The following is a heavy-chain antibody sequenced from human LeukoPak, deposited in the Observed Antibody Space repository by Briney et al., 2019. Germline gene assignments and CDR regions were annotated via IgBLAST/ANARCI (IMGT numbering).Heavy chain of an antibody. CDR2: INYSGT. CDR1: GFTLNDYY. J-gene: IGHJ5*02. V-gene: IGHV3-11*01. Sequence: GGSLRLSCAASGFTLNDYYMSWIRQAPGKGLELIAYINYSGTSYADSVKGRFTISRDDAESSLHLQMNSLRVEDTALYYCAGGYGSGSFSAWGQGTLVTVSS. D-gene: IGHD3-10*01. CDR3: AGGYGSGSFSA.